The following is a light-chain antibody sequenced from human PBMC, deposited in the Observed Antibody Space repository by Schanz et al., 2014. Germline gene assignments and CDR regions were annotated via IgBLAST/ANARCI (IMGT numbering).Light chain of an antibody. J-gene: IGLJ3*02. CDR1: SSDVGSYNL. Sequence: QSALTQPASVSGSPGQSITISCTGTSSDVGSYNLVSWYQQHPGKAPKVLIYEGSKRPSGVPDRFTGSKSGNTASLTVSGLQAEDEADYYCCSYAGSSTLGVFGGGTKLTVL. V-gene: IGLV2-23*01. CDR3: CSYAGSSTLGV. CDR2: EGS.